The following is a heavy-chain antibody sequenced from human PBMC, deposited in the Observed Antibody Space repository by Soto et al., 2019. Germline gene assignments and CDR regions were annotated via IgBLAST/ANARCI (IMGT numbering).Heavy chain of an antibody. CDR1: GFSLASFR. CDR2: ISPRGDNI. Sequence: GGSLRLSCVASGFSLASFRMNWVRQTPGKGLEWISYISPRGDNIYYAESVKGRFTISRDNARNSLFLQMNSLRAEDAALYYCAKGPHPNKGWAYCFVAWGQGVPVTVSS. J-gene: IGHJ4*02. CDR3: AKGPHPNKGWAYCFVA. D-gene: IGHD6-19*01. V-gene: IGHV3-48*01.